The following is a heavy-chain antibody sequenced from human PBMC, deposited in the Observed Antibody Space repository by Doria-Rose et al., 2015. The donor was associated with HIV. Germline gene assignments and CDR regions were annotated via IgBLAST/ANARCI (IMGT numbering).Heavy chain of an antibody. CDR2: IFSDDER. CDR3: ARIKSSRWYHKYYFDF. CDR1: GVSLSSPGMG. J-gene: IGHJ4*02. V-gene: IGHV2-26*01. Sequence: QVQLVQSGPVLVKPTETLTLTCTVSGVSLSSPGMGVSWIRQPPGKALEWLANIFSDDERSYTTSRKSRLTITRGTSKSQVVLTMTDMDPVDTATYYCARIKSSRWYHKYYFDFWGQGTLVIVSA. D-gene: IGHD6-13*01.